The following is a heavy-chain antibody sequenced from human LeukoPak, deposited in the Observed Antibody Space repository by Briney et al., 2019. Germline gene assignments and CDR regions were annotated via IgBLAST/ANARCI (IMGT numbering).Heavy chain of an antibody. CDR2: IYYSGST. Sequence: KPSQTLSLTCTVSGASISSSRYYWGWIRQPPGKGLEWIVSIYYSGSTNYNPSFKSRVTISVGTSKNQFSLKLSSVTAADTAVYYCARGRQVKKIAARPLDYWGQGTLVTVSS. J-gene: IGHJ4*02. CDR3: ARGRQVKKIAARPLDY. CDR1: GASISSSRYY. V-gene: IGHV4-39*07. D-gene: IGHD6-6*01.